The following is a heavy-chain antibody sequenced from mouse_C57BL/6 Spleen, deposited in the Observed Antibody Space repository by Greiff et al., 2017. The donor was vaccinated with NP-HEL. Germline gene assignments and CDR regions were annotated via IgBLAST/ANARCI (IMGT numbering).Heavy chain of an antibody. CDR3: ARDSSGYGYAMDY. Sequence: EVKLQESGPGLVKPSQSLSLTCSVTGYSITSGYYWNWIRQFPGNKLEWMGYISYDGSNNYNPSLKNRISITRDTSKNQFFLKLNSVTTEDTATYYGARDSSGYGYAMDYWGQGTSVTVSS. CDR1: GYSITSGYY. D-gene: IGHD3-2*02. V-gene: IGHV3-6*01. J-gene: IGHJ4*01. CDR2: ISYDGSN.